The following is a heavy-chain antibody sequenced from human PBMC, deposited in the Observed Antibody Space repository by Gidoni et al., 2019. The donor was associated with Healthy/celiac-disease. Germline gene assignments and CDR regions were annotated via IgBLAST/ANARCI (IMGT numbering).Heavy chain of an antibody. CDR3: ARDVGGLTTNYFDY. J-gene: IGHJ4*02. CDR1: GGSISSYY. CDR2: IYYSGST. Sequence: QVQLQESGPGLVKPSETLSLTCTVSGGSISSYYWSWIRQPPGKGLEWIGYIYYSGSTNYNPSLKSRVTISVDTSKNQFSLKLSSVTAADTAVYYCARDVGGLTTNYFDYWGQGTLVTVSS. D-gene: IGHD4-17*01. V-gene: IGHV4-59*01.